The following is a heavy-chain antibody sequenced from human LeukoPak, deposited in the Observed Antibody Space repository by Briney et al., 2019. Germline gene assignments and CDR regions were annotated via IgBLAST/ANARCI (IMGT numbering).Heavy chain of an antibody. Sequence: SETLSLTCAVYGGSFSGYYWSWIRQPPGKGLEWIGSIYSSGSAYYNPSLKSRVTISVDTSRNQFSLKLNSVTAADTAVYYCASLAVAGLSEGYWGQGTLVIVSS. CDR3: ASLAVAGLSEGY. J-gene: IGHJ4*02. CDR2: IYSSGSA. CDR1: GGSFSGYY. V-gene: IGHV4-34*01. D-gene: IGHD6-19*01.